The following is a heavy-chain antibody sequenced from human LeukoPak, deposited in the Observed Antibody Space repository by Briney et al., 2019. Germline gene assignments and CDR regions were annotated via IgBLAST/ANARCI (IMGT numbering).Heavy chain of an antibody. Sequence: GGSLRLSCAASGFTFSSYAMSWVRQAPGKGLGWVSAISSSGGSTYYADSVKGRFTISRDNSKNTLDLQMNSLRAEDTAVYYCARDPILPGATGGADYWGQGTLVTVSS. CDR1: GFTFSSYA. J-gene: IGHJ4*02. D-gene: IGHD1-26*01. V-gene: IGHV3-23*01. CDR3: ARDPILPGATGGADY. CDR2: ISSSGGST.